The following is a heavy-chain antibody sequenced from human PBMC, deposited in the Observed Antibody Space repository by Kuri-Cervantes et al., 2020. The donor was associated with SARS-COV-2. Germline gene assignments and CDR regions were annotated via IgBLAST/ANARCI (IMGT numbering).Heavy chain of an antibody. CDR3: ARDRETYYDFRSGYKLGGMDV. J-gene: IGHJ6*02. D-gene: IGHD3-3*01. CDR1: GYTFRTYN. V-gene: IGHV1-3*01. CDR2: INPGRGDT. Sequence: ASVKVSCKTTGYTFRTYNINWVRQAPGQGLEWVGWINPGRGDTKYSQSFQDRLSISSDTSASTVFMELSDLTSQDTAVFYCARDRETYYDFRSGYKLGGMDVWGQGTTVTVSS.